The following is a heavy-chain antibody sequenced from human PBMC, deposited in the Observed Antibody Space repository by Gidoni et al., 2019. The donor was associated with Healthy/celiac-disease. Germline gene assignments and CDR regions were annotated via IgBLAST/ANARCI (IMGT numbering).Heavy chain of an antibody. CDR3: ARHRGDSYGYEDWFDP. V-gene: IGHV4-39*01. J-gene: IGHJ5*02. D-gene: IGHD5-18*01. CDR2: IYYSGST. Sequence: HLQLQESGPGLVKPSETLSLTCTVSGGSPRCSSYYWGWLRHPTGKGLEWIGSIYYSGSTYYNPSLKSRITRSVDTSKNQFALKLSSVTAADTAVYYCARHRGDSYGYEDWFDPWGQGTLVTVSS. CDR1: GGSPRCSSYY.